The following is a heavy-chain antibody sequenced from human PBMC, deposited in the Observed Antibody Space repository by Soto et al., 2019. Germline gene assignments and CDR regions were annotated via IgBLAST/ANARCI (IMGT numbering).Heavy chain of an antibody. CDR1: GFTFSSYG. CDR3: ARDDDFNRDFDY. V-gene: IGHV3-33*01. CDR2: IWYDGSNK. Sequence: GGSLRLSCAASGFTFSSYGMHWVRQAPGKGLEWVAVIWYDGSNKYYADSVKGRFTISRDNSKNTLYLQMNSLRAEDTAVYYCARDDDFNRDFDYWGQGTLVTVSS. D-gene: IGHD3-3*01. J-gene: IGHJ4*02.